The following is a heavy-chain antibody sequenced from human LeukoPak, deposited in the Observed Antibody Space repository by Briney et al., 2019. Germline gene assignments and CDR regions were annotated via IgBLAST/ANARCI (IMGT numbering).Heavy chain of an antibody. CDR3: ARYFLEWLPNGYYYYYMDV. D-gene: IGHD3-3*01. J-gene: IGHJ6*03. V-gene: IGHV3-48*01. CDR2: ISSSSSTI. CDR1: GVTFSSYS. Sequence: GGSLRLSCAASGVTFSSYSMNWVRQAPGKGLEWVSYISSSSSTIYYADSVKGRFTISRDNAKNSLYLQMNSLRAEDTAVYYCARYFLEWLPNGYYYYYMDVWGKGTTVTVSS.